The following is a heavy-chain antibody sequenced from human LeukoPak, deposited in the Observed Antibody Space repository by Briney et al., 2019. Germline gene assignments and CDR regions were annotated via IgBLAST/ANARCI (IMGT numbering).Heavy chain of an antibody. CDR3: ARGVGQDAFDI. CDR2: IYSGGNT. Sequence: GGSLRLSCAASGFSIRSNYMSWVRQAPGKGLEWVSVIYSGGNTYYADSVKGRFTFSKDNSKNTLYLQMTNLRVEDTAVYYCARGVGQDAFDIWGQGTMVTVSS. J-gene: IGHJ3*02. V-gene: IGHV3-53*01. D-gene: IGHD1-26*01. CDR1: GFSIRSNY.